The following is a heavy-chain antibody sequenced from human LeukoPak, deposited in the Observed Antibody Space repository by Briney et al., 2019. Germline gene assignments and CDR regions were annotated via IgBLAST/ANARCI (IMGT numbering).Heavy chain of an antibody. J-gene: IGHJ4*02. D-gene: IGHD5-18*01. CDR1: GDSINNYY. Sequence: SETLSLTCTVSGDSINNYYWSWIRQPAGKGLEWIGRIYTSGSTNYNPSLKSRVTISVDTSKNQFSLKLSSVTAADTAVYYCAREYSYGPGYFDYWGQGTLVTVSS. V-gene: IGHV4-4*07. CDR2: IYTSGST. CDR3: AREYSYGPGYFDY.